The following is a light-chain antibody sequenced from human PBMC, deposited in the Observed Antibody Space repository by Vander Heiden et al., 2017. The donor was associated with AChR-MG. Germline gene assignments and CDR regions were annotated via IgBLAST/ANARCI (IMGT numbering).Light chain of an antibody. CDR1: QSVNSN. Sequence: EIVMTQSPATLSLSPGERATLSCRASQSVNSNLAWYQQKPGQAPRLLLYGASTRAFGVPARFSGSGSGTEFTLTISSLQSEDFAVYYCQQYNSWPPMYTFGQGTKLDIK. CDR3: QQYNSWPPMYT. CDR2: GAS. V-gene: IGKV3-15*01. J-gene: IGKJ2*01.